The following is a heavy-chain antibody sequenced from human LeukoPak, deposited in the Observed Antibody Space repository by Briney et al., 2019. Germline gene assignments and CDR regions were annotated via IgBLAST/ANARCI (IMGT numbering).Heavy chain of an antibody. CDR2: IYHSGST. CDR3: ARDQPPPYGSGWYENYYYYGMDV. D-gene: IGHD6-19*01. V-gene: IGHV4-4*02. CDR1: GGSISSSNW. Sequence: SETLCLTCAVSGGSISSSNWWSWVRQPPGKGLEWIGEIYHSGSTNYNPSLKSRVTISVDKSKNQFSLKLSSVTAADTAVYYCARDQPPPYGSGWYENYYYYGMDVWGQGTTVTVSS. J-gene: IGHJ6*02.